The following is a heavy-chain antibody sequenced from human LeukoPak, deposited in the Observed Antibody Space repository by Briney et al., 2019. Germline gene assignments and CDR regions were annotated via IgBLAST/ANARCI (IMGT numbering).Heavy chain of an antibody. J-gene: IGHJ4*02. CDR2: IYHSGST. CDR1: GGSISSGGYS. Sequence: SQTLSLTCAVSGGSISSGGYSWSWIRQPPGKGLEWIGYIYHSGSTYYNPSLKSRVTISVDRSKNQFSLKLSSVTAADTAVYYCVRVSRVGPLYYFDYWGQGTLVTVSS. CDR3: VRVSRVGPLYYFDY. V-gene: IGHV4-30-2*01.